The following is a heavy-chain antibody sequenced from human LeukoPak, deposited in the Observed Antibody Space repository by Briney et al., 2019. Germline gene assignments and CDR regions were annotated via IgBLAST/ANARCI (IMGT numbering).Heavy chain of an antibody. V-gene: IGHV3-30*17. CDR3: ARGGSYGLI. J-gene: IGHJ4*02. CDR1: ELPFNLQA. CDR2: ISFDGSND. Sequence: PGGSLRLSVAGSELPFNLQAMTWVRQAPAKGLEWVAFISFDGSNDFYRDAVKGRFSISRDNSKNTLYLQMNSLRAEDTAVYYCARGGSYGLIWGQGTLVTVSS. D-gene: IGHD5-18*01.